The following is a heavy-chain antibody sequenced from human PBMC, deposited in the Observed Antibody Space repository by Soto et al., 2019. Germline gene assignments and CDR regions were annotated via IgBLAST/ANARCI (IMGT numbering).Heavy chain of an antibody. Sequence: QVQLVQSGAEVKKPGSSMKVSCTTSGGTFNSYTISWVRQAPGQGLEWMGEINPNFGTANYVQKFQDRVRITSNRSTNTAYMELSSRRSDGTAVYYCSTKPPRWTEDSIFAQWGYGTQANVSS. CDR2: INPNFGTA. CDR3: STKPPRWTEDSIFAQ. V-gene: IGHV1-69*06. J-gene: IGHJ4*01. D-gene: IGHD2-15*01. CDR1: GGTFNSYT.